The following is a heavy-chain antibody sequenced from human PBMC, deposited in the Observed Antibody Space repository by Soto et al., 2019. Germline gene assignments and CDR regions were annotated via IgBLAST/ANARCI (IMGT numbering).Heavy chain of an antibody. V-gene: IGHV3-23*01. CDR1: GFPLSSSA. D-gene: IGHD4-17*01. CDR3: AKDHGDYGYYGMDV. J-gene: IGHJ6*02. CDR2: ISGSGGST. Sequence: GGSLLLSWSASGFPLSSSAMSWVRQAPGKGLEWVSAISGSGGSTYYADSVKGRFTISRDNSKNTLYLQMNSLRAEDTAVYYCAKDHGDYGYYGMDVWGQGTTVTVSS.